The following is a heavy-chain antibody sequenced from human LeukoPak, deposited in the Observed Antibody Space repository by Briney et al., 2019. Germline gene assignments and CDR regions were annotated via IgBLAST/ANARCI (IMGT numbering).Heavy chain of an antibody. J-gene: IGHJ4*02. CDR2: IIPIFGTA. CDR3: ATYSSSWSYDFDY. D-gene: IGHD6-13*01. Sequence: SVKVSCKASGGTFSSYAISWVRQAPGQGLEWMGGIIPIFGTANYAQKFQGRVTITTDESTSTAYMELSSLRSEDTAVYYCATYSSSWSYDFDYWGQGTLVTVSS. CDR1: GGTFSSYA. V-gene: IGHV1-69*05.